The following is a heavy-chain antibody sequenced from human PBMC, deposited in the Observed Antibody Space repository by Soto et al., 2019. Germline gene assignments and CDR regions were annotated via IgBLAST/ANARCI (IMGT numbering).Heavy chain of an antibody. CDR3: AKNVLPPCYSNGLYF. Sequence: ASVKVSCKASGYTFTRYGISWVRQAPGQGLEWMGWISGYNGDTTYAQKFQGRVTMTIDTSTSTAYMELRSLTSDDTAVYYCAKNVLPPCYSNGLYFWGPAIYVTVS. V-gene: IGHV1-18*01. CDR2: ISGYNGDT. D-gene: IGHD2-15*01. J-gene: IGHJ6*02. CDR1: GYTFTRYG.